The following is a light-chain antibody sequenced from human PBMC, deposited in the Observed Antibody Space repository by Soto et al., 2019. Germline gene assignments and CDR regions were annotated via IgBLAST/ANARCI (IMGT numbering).Light chain of an antibody. Sequence: QSVLTQPPSVSGAPGQRVTISCTGSNSNIGAGYAVNRYQHFPGTAPKLLIYVNTNRPSGVPDRFSGSKSGSSASLAITGLQAEDEADYYCQSYDSSLIGLIFGLGTKLTVL. V-gene: IGLV1-40*01. CDR2: VNT. J-gene: IGLJ2*01. CDR3: QSYDSSLIGLI. CDR1: NSNIGAGYA.